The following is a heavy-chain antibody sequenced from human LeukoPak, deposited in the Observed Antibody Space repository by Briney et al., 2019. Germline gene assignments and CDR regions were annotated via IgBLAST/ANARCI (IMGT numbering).Heavy chain of an antibody. Sequence: GRSLTLSCAASGFTFSSYGMHWVRQAPGKGLEWVALIWYDGSNKYYADSVKGRFTISRDNSKNTLYLQMNSLRAEDTAVYYCARALFNYDSSGLTYWGQGTLVTVSS. CDR2: IWYDGSNK. CDR3: ARALFNYDSSGLTY. V-gene: IGHV3-33*01. J-gene: IGHJ4*02. CDR1: GFTFSSYG. D-gene: IGHD3-22*01.